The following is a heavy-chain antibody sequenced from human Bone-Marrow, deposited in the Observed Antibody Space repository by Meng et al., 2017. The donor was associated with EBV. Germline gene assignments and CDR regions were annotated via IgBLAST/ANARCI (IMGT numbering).Heavy chain of an antibody. V-gene: IGHV1-69*01. J-gene: IGHJ4*02. CDR3: ASESGRGFTPDY. D-gene: IGHD3-10*01. CDR2: LIPISDAP. CDR1: GGTFSNYA. Sequence: QVQLGMSQVEVKRLGPPVKVSCKTSGGTFSNYAVSWVRQAPGQGLEWLGGLIPISDAPYYARKFHGRVTITADESTTTHYMDLTSLRSEDTAVYYCASESGRGFTPDYWGQGTLVTVSS.